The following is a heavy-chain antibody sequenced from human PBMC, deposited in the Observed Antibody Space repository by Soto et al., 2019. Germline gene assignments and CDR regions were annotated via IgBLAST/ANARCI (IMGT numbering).Heavy chain of an antibody. Sequence: EVHLVESGGDLVQPGGSLRLSCAASGFTFSNYWMHWVRQAPGKGLVWVSRIKSDGTYTDYADSVKGRFTISRDNAESTLYLQMNSLRAEDTAVYFCATGDYGSLRTGYWGQGTLVHVSS. J-gene: IGHJ4*02. CDR3: ATGDYGSLRTGY. V-gene: IGHV3-74*01. D-gene: IGHD3-16*01. CDR2: IKSDGTYT. CDR1: GFTFSNYW.